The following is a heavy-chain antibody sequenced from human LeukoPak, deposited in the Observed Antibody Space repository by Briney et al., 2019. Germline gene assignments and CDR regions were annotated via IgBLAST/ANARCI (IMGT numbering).Heavy chain of an antibody. CDR3: ACGSSGTHHEGY. CDR1: GFTFSNHA. CDR2: ISESGDIT. D-gene: IGHD2-21*01. Sequence: PGGSLTLSCAASGFTFSNHAMSWVRQAPGKGLEWVSTISESGDITYYADSVKGRFTISRDNFKNTLYLQMDSLTAEDTAVFYCACGSSGTHHEGYWGQGTLVTVSS. V-gene: IGHV3-23*01. J-gene: IGHJ4*02.